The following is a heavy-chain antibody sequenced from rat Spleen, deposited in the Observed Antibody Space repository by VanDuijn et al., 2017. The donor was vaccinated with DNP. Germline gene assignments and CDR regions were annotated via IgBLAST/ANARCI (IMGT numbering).Heavy chain of an antibody. V-gene: IGHV5-31*01. J-gene: IGHJ4*01. Sequence: EVQLVESGGDLVQPGRSLKLSCVASGFSFNNYWMTWVRQAPGRGLEWIASITSGVGSTSYPDSVKGRFTISRDDARNTLYLQMNSLRSEDTATYYCARHGYSSYRGAMDAWGQGTSVTVSS. CDR1: GFSFNNYW. D-gene: IGHD1-2*01. CDR3: ARHGYSSYRGAMDA. CDR2: ITSGVGST.